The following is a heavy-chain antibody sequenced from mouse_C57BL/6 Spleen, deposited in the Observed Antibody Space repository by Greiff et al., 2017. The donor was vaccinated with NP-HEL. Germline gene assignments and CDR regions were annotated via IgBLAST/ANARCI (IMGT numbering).Heavy chain of an antibody. CDR1: GYTFTDYY. Sequence: EVQLQQSGPELVKPGASVKISCKASGYTFTDYYMNWVKQSHGKSLEWIGDINPNNGGTSYNQKFKGKATLTVDKSSSTAYMELRSLTSEDSAVYYCARCRALYGNFYYFDYWGQGTTLTVSS. D-gene: IGHD2-1*01. V-gene: IGHV1-26*01. J-gene: IGHJ2*01. CDR3: ARCRALYGNFYYFDY. CDR2: INPNNGGT.